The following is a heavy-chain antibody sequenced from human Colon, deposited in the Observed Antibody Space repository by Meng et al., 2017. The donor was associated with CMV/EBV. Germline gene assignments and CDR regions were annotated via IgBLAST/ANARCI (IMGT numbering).Heavy chain of an antibody. CDR2: IVPIFVTP. V-gene: IGHV1-69*12. CDR3: ARARDRDGLYNFDS. J-gene: IGHJ4*02. CDR1: GGSFSNYA. Sequence: QGQVVQAGAGVKKPGSSVKVSCRTSGGSFSNYAVSWVRQAPGQGLEWMGGIVPIFVTPNYAQKFQGRVTVTADESTSTAYMELSSLTSEDTAIYYCARARDRDGLYNFDSWGQGTLVTVSS. D-gene: IGHD5-24*01.